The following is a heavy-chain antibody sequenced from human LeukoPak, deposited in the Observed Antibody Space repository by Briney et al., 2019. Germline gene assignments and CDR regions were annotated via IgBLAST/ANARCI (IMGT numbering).Heavy chain of an antibody. D-gene: IGHD6-19*01. Sequence: PSETLSLTCAVYGGSFSGYYWSWIRQPPGKGLEWIGEINHSGSTNYNPSLKSRVTISVDTSKNQFSLKLSSVTAADTAVYYCARHESRGISGWYSKWFDPWGQGTLVTVSS. CDR1: GGSFSGYY. CDR3: ARHESRGISGWYSKWFDP. CDR2: INHSGST. J-gene: IGHJ5*02. V-gene: IGHV4-34*01.